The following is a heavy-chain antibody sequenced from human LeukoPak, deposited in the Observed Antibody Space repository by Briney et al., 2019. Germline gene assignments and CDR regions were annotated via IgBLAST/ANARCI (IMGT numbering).Heavy chain of an antibody. Sequence: GASVKVSCKASGYTFTSYGISWVRQAPGQGLEWMGWISAYNGNTNYAQKLQGRVTMTTDTSTSTAYMELRSMGSDDTAVYYCARDGLSYYDILTGYYKVGDYWGQGTLVTVSS. CDR1: GYTFTSYG. CDR2: ISAYNGNT. CDR3: ARDGLSYYDILTGYYKVGDY. J-gene: IGHJ4*02. D-gene: IGHD3-9*01. V-gene: IGHV1-18*01.